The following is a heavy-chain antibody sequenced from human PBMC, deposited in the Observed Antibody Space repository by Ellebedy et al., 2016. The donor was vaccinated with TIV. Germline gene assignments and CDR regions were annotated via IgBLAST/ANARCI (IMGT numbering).Heavy chain of an antibody. CDR1: GCSISSSSYY. CDR2: IYYSGST. D-gene: IGHD1-1*01. J-gene: IGHJ4*02. CDR3: AREGGTTGTTDY. Sequence: SETLSLTCTVSGCSISSSSYYRGWIRQPPGKGLEWIGSIYYSGSTYYNPSLKSRVTISVDTSKNQFSLKLSSVTAADTAVYYCAREGGTTGTTDYWGQGTLVTVSS. V-gene: IGHV4-39*07.